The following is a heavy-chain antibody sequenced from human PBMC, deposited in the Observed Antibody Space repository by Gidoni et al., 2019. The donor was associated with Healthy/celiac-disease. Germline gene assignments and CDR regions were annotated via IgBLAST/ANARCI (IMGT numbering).Heavy chain of an antibody. J-gene: IGHJ6*02. CDR1: GYTFPSYG. V-gene: IGHV1-18*01. CDR2: ISAYNGNT. CDR3: ARDTYKIEGLTTPKQRGYYGMDV. D-gene: IGHD4-4*01. Sequence: QVQLVQSGAEVKKPGASVKVSCKASGYTFPSYGISWVRQAPGQGLEWMGWISAYNGNTNYAQKLQGRVTMTTDTSTSTAYMELRSLRSDDTAVYYCARDTYKIEGLTTPKQRGYYGMDVWGQGTTVTVSS.